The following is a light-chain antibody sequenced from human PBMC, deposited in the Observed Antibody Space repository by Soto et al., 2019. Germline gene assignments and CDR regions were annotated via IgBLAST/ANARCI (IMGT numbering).Light chain of an antibody. V-gene: IGLV2-14*01. CDR3: SSYTSGNTLYV. J-gene: IGLJ1*01. CDR2: EVS. CDR1: SSDVGRYNY. Sequence: QSALTQPASVSGSPGQSITISCTGTSSDVGRYNYVSWYQRHPGKAPKLIISEVSNRPSGVSNRFSGSKSGNTASLTISGLQAEDEADYYFSSYTSGNTLYVFGPGTKLTVL.